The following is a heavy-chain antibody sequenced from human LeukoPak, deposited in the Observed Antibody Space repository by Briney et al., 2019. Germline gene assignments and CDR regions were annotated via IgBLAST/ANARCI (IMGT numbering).Heavy chain of an antibody. V-gene: IGHV4-34*01. CDR3: ARRYYYFDY. CDR2: INHSGGT. D-gene: IGHD1-1*01. J-gene: IGHJ4*02. Sequence: PSETLSLTCAVYGGSFSGYYWSWIRQPPGKGLEWIGEINHSGGTNYNPSLKSRVTISVDTSKNQFSLKLSSVTAADTAVYYCARRYYYFDYWGQGTLVTVSS. CDR1: GGSFSGYY.